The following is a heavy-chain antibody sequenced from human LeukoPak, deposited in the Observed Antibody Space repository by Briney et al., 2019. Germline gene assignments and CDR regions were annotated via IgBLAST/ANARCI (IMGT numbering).Heavy chain of an antibody. D-gene: IGHD6-19*01. V-gene: IGHV4-39*07. CDR1: GASISSGSNY. J-gene: IGHJ5*02. CDR3: ARVVYSSGWNNWFDP. Sequence: PSETLSLTCSVSGASISSGSNYWGWIRQPPGKTLEWIGSIYSSGSTYYNPSLKSRVIIIIDTPKNHFSLTLSSVTAADTAVYYCARVVYSSGWNNWFDPWGQGTLVTVSS. CDR2: IYSSGST.